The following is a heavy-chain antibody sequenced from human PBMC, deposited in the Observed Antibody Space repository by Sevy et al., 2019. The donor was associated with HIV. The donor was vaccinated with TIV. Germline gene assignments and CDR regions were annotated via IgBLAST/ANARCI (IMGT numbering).Heavy chain of an antibody. V-gene: IGHV3-23*01. CDR3: AKGDRTFYGMDV. CDR1: GFTFSTYT. D-gene: IGHD2-15*01. J-gene: IGHJ6*02. CDR2: ISGSGGTT. Sequence: GGSLRLSCAASGFTFSTYTMNWVRQAPGKGLEWVSAISGSGGTTYNADSLKGRFTISRDNSKNTLYLQMISLRAEDTAVYYCAKGDRTFYGMDVWGHGTTVTVSS.